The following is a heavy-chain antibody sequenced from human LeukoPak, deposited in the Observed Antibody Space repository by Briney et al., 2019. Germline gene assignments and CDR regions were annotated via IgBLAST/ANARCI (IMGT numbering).Heavy chain of an antibody. CDR2: IKQDGNEK. V-gene: IGHV3-7*01. CDR3: ARDLIYYDSSGSDY. D-gene: IGHD3-22*01. J-gene: IGHJ4*02. Sequence: GGSLRLSCAASGFRFNTYWMSWVRQAPGKGLEWVANIKQDGNEKYYADSVKGRFTISRDNGKNSLDLQMNSLRADDTAVYYCARDLIYYDSSGSDYWGQGTLVTVSS. CDR1: GFRFNTYW.